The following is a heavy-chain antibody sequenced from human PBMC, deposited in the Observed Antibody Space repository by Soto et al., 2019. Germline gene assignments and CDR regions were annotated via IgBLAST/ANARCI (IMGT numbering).Heavy chain of an antibody. CDR1: RVAFSKFI. CDR2: IIPVFGTA. D-gene: IGHD2-2*01. J-gene: IGHJ6*02. V-gene: IGHV1-69*01. CDR3: AKVRYSSPMGYYYGMDV. Sequence: QAQLEQSGGEVKKPGSSVEVSCKASRVAFSKFIVTWVRQAPGLGLEWVGGIIPVFGTANYAQKFQGRVTITADESTSTSYMEVNNLRSEDTAVYYCAKVRYSSPMGYYYGMDVWGQGTTVTVSS.